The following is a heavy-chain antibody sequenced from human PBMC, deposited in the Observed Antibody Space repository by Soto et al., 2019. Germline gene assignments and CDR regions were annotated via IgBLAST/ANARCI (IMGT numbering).Heavy chain of an antibody. CDR2: ISYDGSNK. CDR1: GFTFSSYG. Sequence: GGSLRLSCAASGFTFSSYGMHWVRQAPGKGLEWVAVISYDGSNKYYADSVKGRFTISRDDSKNTLYLQMNSLRAEDTAVYYCAKDPSGSYTGGDYWGQGTLVTVSS. V-gene: IGHV3-30*18. CDR3: AKDPSGSYTGGDY. D-gene: IGHD1-26*01. J-gene: IGHJ4*02.